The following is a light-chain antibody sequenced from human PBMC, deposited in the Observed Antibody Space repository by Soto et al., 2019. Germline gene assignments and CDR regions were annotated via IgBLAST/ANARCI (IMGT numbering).Light chain of an antibody. CDR1: QSVSSSY. V-gene: IGKV3-20*01. J-gene: IGKJ1*01. CDR3: QQYANSRT. Sequence: EIVLTQSPGTLSLSPGERATLSCRASQSVSSSYLAWYQQKPGQAPRLLIYGASHRATGISARFSGSGSGTDFTLTISRLEPEDFAVYYCQQYANSRTFGQGTTVELK. CDR2: GAS.